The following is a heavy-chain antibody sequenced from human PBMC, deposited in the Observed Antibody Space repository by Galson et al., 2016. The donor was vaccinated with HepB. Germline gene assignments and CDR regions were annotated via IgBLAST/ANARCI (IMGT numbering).Heavy chain of an antibody. Sequence: SVKVSCKASGGTFSTDGLSWARQAPGQGLEWMGGIVPMFGATNYAQKFQDRVTITADESTNTAYMELSSLRSEDTAIYYCAREGCAGDCPKWFDPWGQGTLVTVSS. CDR1: GGTFSTDG. J-gene: IGHJ5*01. CDR3: AREGCAGDCPKWFDP. D-gene: IGHD2-21*02. CDR2: IVPMFGAT. V-gene: IGHV1-69*13.